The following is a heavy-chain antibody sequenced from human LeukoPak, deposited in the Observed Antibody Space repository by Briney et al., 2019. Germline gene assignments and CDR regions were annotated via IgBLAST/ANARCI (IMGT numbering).Heavy chain of an antibody. CDR2: IYSGGST. J-gene: IGHJ4*02. D-gene: IGHD3-9*01. Sequence: PGGSLRLSCAASGFTVSSNYMSWVRQAPGKGLEWVSVIYSGGSTYYADSVKGRFTISRDNSKNTLYLQMNSLRAEDTAVYYCARSARPTRDDILTGYTEYWGQGTLVTVSS. V-gene: IGHV3-66*01. CDR3: ARSARPTRDDILTGYTEY. CDR1: GFTVSSNY.